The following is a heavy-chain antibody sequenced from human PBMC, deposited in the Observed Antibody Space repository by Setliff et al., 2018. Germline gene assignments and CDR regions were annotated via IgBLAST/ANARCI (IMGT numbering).Heavy chain of an antibody. CDR1: GYTFTNYG. CDR2: ISAYNGNT. J-gene: IGHJ4*02. V-gene: IGHV1-18*01. CDR3: ARVYTLTIPPDY. Sequence: GASVKVSCKASGYTFTNYGINWVRQAPGQGLEWLGWISAYNGNTHYAQKLQGRVSMTTDTSTSTAYMELRSLRSDDTAVYDGARVYTLTIPPDYWGQGTLVTVSS. D-gene: IGHD4-17*01.